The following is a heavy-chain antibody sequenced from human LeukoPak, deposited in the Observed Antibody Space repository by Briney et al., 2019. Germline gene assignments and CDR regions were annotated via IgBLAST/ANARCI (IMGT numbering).Heavy chain of an antibody. CDR2: ILYDGSNK. V-gene: IGHV3-30-3*01. Sequence: GGSLRLSCAASGSTFSSYAMHWVRQAPGKGLEWVAVILYDGSNKYYTDSVKGRFTISRDNSKNTLYLLMDSLRAEDTAVYYCARAPGGYSYGGNDAFDIWGQGTMVTVSS. J-gene: IGHJ3*02. CDR3: ARAPGGYSYGGNDAFDI. D-gene: IGHD5-18*01. CDR1: GSTFSSYA.